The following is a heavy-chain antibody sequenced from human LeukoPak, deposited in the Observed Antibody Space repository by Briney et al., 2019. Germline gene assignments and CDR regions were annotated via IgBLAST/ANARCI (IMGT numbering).Heavy chain of an antibody. Sequence: SETLSLTCTVSGGSISSYYWSWIRQPPGKGLEWIGYIYYSGSTNYNPSLKSRVTISVDTSKNQFSLKLSSVTAADTAVYYCARVGIAVAGKVPYYYYGMDVWGQGTTVTVSS. V-gene: IGHV4-59*01. CDR2: IYYSGST. CDR3: ARVGIAVAGKVPYYYYGMDV. D-gene: IGHD6-19*01. J-gene: IGHJ6*02. CDR1: GGSISSYY.